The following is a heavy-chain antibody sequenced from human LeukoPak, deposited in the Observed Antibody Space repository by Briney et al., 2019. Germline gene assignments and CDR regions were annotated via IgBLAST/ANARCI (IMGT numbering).Heavy chain of an antibody. D-gene: IGHD3-22*01. J-gene: IGHJ4*02. Sequence: ASVKVSCKASGYTFASYGYSWVRQAPGQGLGLMGWISAYNGNTNYAQKYQDRVTMTTDTFTSTAYLELRSLRSDDTAVYYCARSTSPYYYDSSDVDYWGQGTLVTVSS. CDR2: ISAYNGNT. CDR1: GYTFASYG. V-gene: IGHV1-18*01. CDR3: ARSTSPYYYDSSDVDY.